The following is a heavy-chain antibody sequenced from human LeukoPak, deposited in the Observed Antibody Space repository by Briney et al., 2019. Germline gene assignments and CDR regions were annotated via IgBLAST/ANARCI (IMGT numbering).Heavy chain of an antibody. D-gene: IGHD3-22*01. J-gene: IGHJ4*02. V-gene: IGHV5-10-1*01. CDR2: IDPSDSYT. CDR3: ARRGFLYYYDSSGYYPY. CDR1: GYSFTSYW. Sequence: PGESLRISCKGSGYSFTSYWISWVRQMPGKGLEWMGRIDPSDSYTNYSPSFRGHVTISADKSISTAYLQWSSLKASDTAMYYCARRGFLYYYDSSGYYPYWGQGTLVTVSS.